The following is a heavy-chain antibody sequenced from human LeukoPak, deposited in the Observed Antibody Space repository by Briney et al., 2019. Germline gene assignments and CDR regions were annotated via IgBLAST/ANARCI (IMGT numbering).Heavy chain of an antibody. CDR2: FDPEDGET. V-gene: IGHV1-24*01. CDR3: ATGRYSSGWYKFDP. D-gene: IGHD6-19*01. CDR1: GYTLTELS. Sequence: ASVKVSCKVSGYTLTELSMHWVRQAPGKGLEWMGGFDPEDGETIYAQKFQGRVTMTEDTSTDIAYMELSRLRSEDTAVYYCATGRYSSGWYKFDPWGQGTLVTVSS. J-gene: IGHJ5*02.